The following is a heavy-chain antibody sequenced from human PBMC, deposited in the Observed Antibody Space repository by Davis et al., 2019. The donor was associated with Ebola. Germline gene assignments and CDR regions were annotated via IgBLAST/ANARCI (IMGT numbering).Heavy chain of an antibody. J-gene: IGHJ5*02. CDR2: ITTGSNAI. CDR3: VRDYIFAFDL. Sequence: PGGSLRLSCAASGFTFRAFSMNWVRQAPGEALEWISYITTGSNAIHYADSVKGRFTVSRDNVKNSLFLQMNSLRDEDSAVYYCVRDYIFAFDLWGQGARVIVSS. V-gene: IGHV3-48*02. CDR1: GFTFRAFS.